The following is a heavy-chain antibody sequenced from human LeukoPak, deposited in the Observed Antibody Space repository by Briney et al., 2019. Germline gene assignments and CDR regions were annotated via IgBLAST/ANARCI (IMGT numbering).Heavy chain of an antibody. J-gene: IGHJ4*02. CDR1: GYTFTGYY. CDR2: INPNSGGT. V-gene: IGHV1-2*02. Sequence: ASVKVSCKASGYTFTGYYMHWVRQAPGQGLEWMGWINPNSGGTNYAQKFQGRVTMTRDTSISTAYMELSRLRSDDTAVYYCARGKCQEYSSSWYGDYWGQGTLVTVSS. CDR3: ARGKCQEYSSSWYGDY. D-gene: IGHD6-13*01.